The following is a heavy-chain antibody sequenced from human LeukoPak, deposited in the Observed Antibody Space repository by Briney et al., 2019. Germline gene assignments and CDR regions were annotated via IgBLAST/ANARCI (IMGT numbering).Heavy chain of an antibody. CDR3: ASLKNYYDSSGYLVTDAFDI. J-gene: IGHJ3*02. Sequence: ASVTVSCKASGYTFTTYYVHWVRQAPGQGLEWMGIINPSGGNTNYAQKLQGRVTMTTDTSTSTAYMELRSLKSDDTAVYYCASLKNYYDSSGYLVTDAFDIWGQGTMVTVSS. D-gene: IGHD3-22*01. CDR2: INPSGGNT. CDR1: GYTFTTYY. V-gene: IGHV1-46*01.